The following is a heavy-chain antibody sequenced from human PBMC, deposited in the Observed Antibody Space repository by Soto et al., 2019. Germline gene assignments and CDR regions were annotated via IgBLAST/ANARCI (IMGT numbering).Heavy chain of an antibody. J-gene: IGHJ6*03. CDR1: GFTFSDHY. V-gene: IGHV3-72*01. Sequence: PGGSLRLSCAASGFTFSDHYMDWVRQAPGKGLEWVGRTRNKANSYTTEYAASVKGRFTISRDDSKNSLYLQMNSLKTEDTAVYYCAREPRFLEWLLYLSGPMDVWGKGTTVTVSS. CDR2: TRNKANSYTT. CDR3: AREPRFLEWLLYLSGPMDV. D-gene: IGHD3-3*01.